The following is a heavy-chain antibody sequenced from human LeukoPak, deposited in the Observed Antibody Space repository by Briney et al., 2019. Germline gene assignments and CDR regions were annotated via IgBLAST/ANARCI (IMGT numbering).Heavy chain of an antibody. V-gene: IGHV3-11*01. Sequence: GGSLRLSCAASGFTFSDYYMSWIRQAPGKGLEWVSYISSSGSTIYYADSVKGRFTISRDNAKNSLYLQMNSLRAEDTAVYYCAKALRRSHHDAFDIWGQGTMVTVSS. CDR1: GFTFSDYY. CDR3: AKALRRSHHDAFDI. D-gene: IGHD5/OR15-5a*01. J-gene: IGHJ3*02. CDR2: ISSSGSTI.